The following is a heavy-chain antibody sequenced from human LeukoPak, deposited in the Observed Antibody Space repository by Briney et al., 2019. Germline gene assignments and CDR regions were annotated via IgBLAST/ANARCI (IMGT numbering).Heavy chain of an antibody. CDR3: ASQYCSSRTCYTDAFDI. Sequence: PGGSLRLSCAASRFTFSTYWMSWVRQAPRKGLEWVANIKQDGSEKYYVNSVKGRFTISRDNAKNSLYLQMNSLRAEDTAVYYCASQYCSSRTCYTDAFDIWGQGTMVTVSS. CDR2: IKQDGSEK. V-gene: IGHV3-7*01. J-gene: IGHJ3*02. CDR1: RFTFSTYW. D-gene: IGHD2-2*02.